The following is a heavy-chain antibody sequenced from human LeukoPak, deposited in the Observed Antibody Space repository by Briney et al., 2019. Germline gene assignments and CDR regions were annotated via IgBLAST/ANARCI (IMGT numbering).Heavy chain of an antibody. J-gene: IGHJ4*02. CDR2: ISGSGGST. CDR1: GFTFSTYG. CDR3: AKCKSSGWYYFDY. V-gene: IGHV3-23*01. D-gene: IGHD6-19*01. Sequence: PGGSLRLSCAASGFTFSTYGMSWVRQAPGKGLEWVSAISGSGGSTYYSDSVKGRFTISRDNSKNTLYLQMNSLRAEDTAVYYCAKCKSSGWYYFDYWGQGTLVTVSS.